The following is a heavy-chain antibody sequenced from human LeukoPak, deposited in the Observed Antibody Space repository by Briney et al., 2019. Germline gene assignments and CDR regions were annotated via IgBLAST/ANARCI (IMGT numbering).Heavy chain of an antibody. CDR1: GGTFNNFA. CDR2: IIPLFGKP. CDR3: ARGPPITVVGIVMHNWFDP. Sequence: SVNVSCKASGGTFNNFAINWVRQAPGERPEWMGRIIPLFGKPEYAHKFQGRVDITADQSTDTVYMEMSSLTSEDTAVFYCARGPPITVVGIVMHNWFDPWGQGTLVAVSS. V-gene: IGHV1-69*13. D-gene: IGHD3-3*01. J-gene: IGHJ5*02.